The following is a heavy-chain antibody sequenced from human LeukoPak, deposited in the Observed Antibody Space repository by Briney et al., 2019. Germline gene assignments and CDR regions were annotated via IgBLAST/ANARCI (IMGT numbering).Heavy chain of an antibody. D-gene: IGHD5-18*01. J-gene: IGHJ4*02. CDR2: ISAYNGNT. CDR3: ASGYSYGNFDY. V-gene: IGHV1-18*01. Sequence: ASVKVSCKASGGTFSSYAISWVRPAPGQGLEWMGWISAYNGNTNYAQKLQGRVTMTTDTSTSTAYMELRSLRSDDTAVYYCASGYSYGNFDYWGQGTLVTVSS. CDR1: GGTFSSYA.